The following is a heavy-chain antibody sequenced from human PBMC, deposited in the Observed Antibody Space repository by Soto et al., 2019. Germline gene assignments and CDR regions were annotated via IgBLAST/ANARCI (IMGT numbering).Heavy chain of an antibody. CDR2: IYYSGRT. CDR3: ARGYCSSTICYIWDNWFDP. Sequence: SQMMPDTRSVAEGYLSSYYGSRIRQHQGKGLEWIGYIYYSGRTNYNPSLKSRVTISVDTSKNQFSLKLSSVTAADTAVYYCARGYCSSTICYIWDNWFDPWGQGTLVTVSS. J-gene: IGHJ5*02. V-gene: IGHV4-59*01. CDR1: EGYLSSYY. D-gene: IGHD2-2*02.